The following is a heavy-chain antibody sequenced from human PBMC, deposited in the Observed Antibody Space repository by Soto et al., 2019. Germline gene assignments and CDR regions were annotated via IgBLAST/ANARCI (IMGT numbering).Heavy chain of an antibody. V-gene: IGHV1-8*01. J-gene: IGHJ5*02. CDR2: MNPNSGNT. Sequence: QVQLVQSGAEVKKPGASVKVSCKASGYTFTSYDINWVRQATGQGLEWMGWMNPNSGNTAYAQKFLGRVTMTSNTSISPASMELISLRSEDTAVYYCARERTRGFDPWGQGTLVTVSS. CDR1: GYTFTSYD. CDR3: ARERTRGFDP.